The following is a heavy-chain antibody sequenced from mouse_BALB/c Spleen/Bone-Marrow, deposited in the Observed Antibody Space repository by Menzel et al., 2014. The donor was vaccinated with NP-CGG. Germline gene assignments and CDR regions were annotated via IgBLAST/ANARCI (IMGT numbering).Heavy chain of an antibody. Sequence: QVQLQQSGAELAKPGASVKMSCKASGYTFTSYWIHWVKQRPGQGLEWIGYINPSTGYTEYNQKFKDKATLTADKSSSTAYMQLSGLTSDDSAVYFCARGDYRYDGFAYWGQGTLVTVSA. D-gene: IGHD2-14*01. V-gene: IGHV1-7*01. J-gene: IGHJ3*01. CDR1: GYTFTSYW. CDR2: INPSTGYT. CDR3: ARGDYRYDGFAY.